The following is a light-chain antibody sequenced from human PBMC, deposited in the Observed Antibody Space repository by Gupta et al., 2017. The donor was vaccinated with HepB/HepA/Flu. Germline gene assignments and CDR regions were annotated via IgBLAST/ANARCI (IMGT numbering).Light chain of an antibody. J-gene: IGKJ1*01. CDR3: QQYNYCPPWT. CDR2: GSS. V-gene: IGKV3-15*01. CDR1: QSISSN. Sequence: EIVMTQSPDTLSVSLGEGVTLNCRASQSISSNLSCYQQKPGQAPRLLIIGSSTRATGLPARFSGSSSCTAFTLTIISLQSDDFAVFYCQQYNYCPPWTFGQGTKVDIK.